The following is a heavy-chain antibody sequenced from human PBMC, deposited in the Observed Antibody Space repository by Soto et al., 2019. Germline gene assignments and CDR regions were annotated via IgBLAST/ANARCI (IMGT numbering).Heavy chain of an antibody. CDR2: IYHSGST. D-gene: IGHD6-13*01. CDR1: SGSISSSNW. CDR3: ARASGQQLDAFDI. Sequence: QVQLQESGPGLVKPSGTLSLTCAVSSGSISSSNWWSWVRQPPGKGLEWIGEIYHSGSTNYHPSLQSRVTISVDKSKNQFSLQLSSVTAADTAVYYCARASGQQLDAFDIWGQGTMVTVSS. J-gene: IGHJ3*02. V-gene: IGHV4-4*02.